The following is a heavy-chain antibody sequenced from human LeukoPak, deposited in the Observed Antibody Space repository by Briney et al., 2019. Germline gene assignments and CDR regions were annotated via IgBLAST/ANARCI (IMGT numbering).Heavy chain of an antibody. V-gene: IGHV3-23*01. J-gene: IGHJ6*03. CDR2: ISGSGGST. D-gene: IGHD3-10*01. CDR3: AKGPAREVRGVINYYYYMDV. CDR1: GFTFSSYA. Sequence: PGGSLRLSCAASGFTFSSYAMSWVRQAPGKGLEWVSAISGSGGSTYYADSVKGRFTISRDNSKNTLYLQMNSLRAEDTAVYYCAKGPAREVRGVINYYYYMDVWGKGTTVTVSS.